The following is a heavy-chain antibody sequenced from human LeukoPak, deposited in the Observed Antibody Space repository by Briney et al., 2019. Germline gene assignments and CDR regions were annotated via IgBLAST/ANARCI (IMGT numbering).Heavy chain of an antibody. J-gene: IGHJ4*02. CDR2: IKSKTDGGTT. CDR3: AKDSLEWLIASHYFDY. V-gene: IGHV3-15*01. D-gene: IGHD3-3*01. Sequence: GGSLRLSCAASGFTFSNAWMSWVRQAPGKGLEWVGRIKSKTDGGTTDYAAPVKGRFTISRDDSKNTLYLQMNSLRAEDTAVYYCAKDSLEWLIASHYFDYWGQGTLVTVSS. CDR1: GFTFSNAW.